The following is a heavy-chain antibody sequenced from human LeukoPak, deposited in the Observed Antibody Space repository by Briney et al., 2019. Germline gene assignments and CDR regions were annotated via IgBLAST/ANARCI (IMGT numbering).Heavy chain of an antibody. V-gene: IGHV3-48*01. CDR3: ARADPIYDFWSGGDY. CDR2: ISSGSNVI. D-gene: IGHD3-3*01. CDR1: GFNFKDYA. Sequence: GGSLRLSCVSSGFNFKDYAMNWVRQAPGKGLEWVSYISSGSNVIYYSDSVRGRFTISRDNGRNSLSLQMNSLRVEDTAVYYCARADPIYDFWSGGDYWGQGTLVTVSS. J-gene: IGHJ4*02.